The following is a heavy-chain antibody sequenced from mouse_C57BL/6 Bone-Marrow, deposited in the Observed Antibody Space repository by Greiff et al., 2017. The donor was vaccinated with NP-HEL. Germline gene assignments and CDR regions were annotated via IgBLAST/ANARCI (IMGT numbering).Heavy chain of an antibody. CDR1: GFTFSSYG. D-gene: IGHD2-4*01. J-gene: IGHJ4*01. CDR3: ARRVYDYDVDAMDY. V-gene: IGHV5-6*01. CDR2: ISSGGSYT. Sequence: VQLKQSGGDLVKPGGSLKLSCAASGFTFSSYGMSWVRQTPDKRLEWVATISSGGSYTYYPDSVKGRFTISRDNAKNTLYLQMSSLKSEDTAMYYCARRVYDYDVDAMDYWGQGTSVTVSS.